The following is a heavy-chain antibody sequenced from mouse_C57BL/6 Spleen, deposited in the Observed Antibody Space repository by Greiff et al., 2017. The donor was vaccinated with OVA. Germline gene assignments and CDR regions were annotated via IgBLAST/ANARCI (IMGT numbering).Heavy chain of an antibody. CDR1: GYTFTSYW. CDR3: ARGDYYGSSYLLDY. CDR2: IYPGSGST. J-gene: IGHJ2*01. Sequence: VQLQQPGAELVKPGASVKMSCKASGYTFTSYWITWVKQRPGQGLEWIGDIYPGSGSTNYNEKFKSKATLTVDTTSSTAYMQLSSLTSEDSAVYYCARGDYYGSSYLLDYWGQGTTLTVSS. D-gene: IGHD1-1*01. V-gene: IGHV1-55*01.